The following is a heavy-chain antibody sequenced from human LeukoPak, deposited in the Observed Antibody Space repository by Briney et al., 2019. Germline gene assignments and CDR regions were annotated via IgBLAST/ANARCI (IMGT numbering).Heavy chain of an antibody. CDR2: IYYSGST. CDR3: ARSVASGWLDY. CDR1: DGSSSSGDYY. J-gene: IGHJ4*02. D-gene: IGHD6-19*01. V-gene: IGHV4-30-4*01. Sequence: ASETLSLTCTVSDGSSSSGDYYWSWIRQPPGKGLEWIGYIYYSGSTYYNPSLKSRVTISVDTSKNQFSLKLSSVTAADTAVYYCARSVASGWLDYWGQRTLVTVSS.